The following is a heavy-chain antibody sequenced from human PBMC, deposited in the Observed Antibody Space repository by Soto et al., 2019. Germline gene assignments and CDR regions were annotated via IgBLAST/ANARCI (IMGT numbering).Heavy chain of an antibody. Sequence: GESLKISCKGFGYSFTSFWIAWVRQMPGKGLEWMGIIYVDDSETRYSPSFQGQVTISADKSINAAYLQWSSLKASDTAMYYCARGDRGEYWGQGTLVTVSS. CDR1: GYSFTSFW. D-gene: IGHD2-21*02. V-gene: IGHV5-51*01. CDR2: IYVDDSET. J-gene: IGHJ4*02. CDR3: ARGDRGEY.